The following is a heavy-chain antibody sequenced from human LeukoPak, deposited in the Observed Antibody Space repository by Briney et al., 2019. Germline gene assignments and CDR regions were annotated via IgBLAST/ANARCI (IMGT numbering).Heavy chain of an antibody. CDR1: GGSISSYY. J-gene: IGHJ4*02. CDR2: IYYSGST. D-gene: IGHD3-10*01. CDR3: ASLFGGVRGFGHDY. V-gene: IGHV4-59*01. Sequence: SETLSLTCTVSGGSISSYYWSWIRQPPGKGLEWIGYIYYSGSTNYNPSLKSRVTISVDTSKNQFSLKLSSVTAADTAVYYCASLFGGVRGFGHDYWGQGTLVTVSS.